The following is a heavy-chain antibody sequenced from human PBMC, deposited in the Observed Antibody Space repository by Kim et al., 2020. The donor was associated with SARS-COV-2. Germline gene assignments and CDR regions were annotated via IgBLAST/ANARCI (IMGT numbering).Heavy chain of an antibody. D-gene: IGHD5-12*01. CDR3: ARGEVVATTADAFDI. CDR2: INHSGST. Sequence: SETLSLTCAVYGGSFSGYYWSWIRQPPGKGLEWIGEINHSGSTNYNPSLKSRVTISVDTSKNQFSLKLSSVTAADTAVYYCARGEVVATTADAFDIWGQGTVVTVSS. V-gene: IGHV4-34*01. J-gene: IGHJ3*02. CDR1: GGSFSGYY.